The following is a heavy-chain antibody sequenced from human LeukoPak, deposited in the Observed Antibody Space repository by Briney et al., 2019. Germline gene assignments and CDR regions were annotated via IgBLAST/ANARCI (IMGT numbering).Heavy chain of an antibody. CDR3: AREGYSSSWYYFDY. CDR1: GFTFSSYA. D-gene: IGHD6-13*01. Sequence: GGSLRLSCAASGFTFSSYAMHWVRQAPGKGLEYVSAISSNGGSTYYANSVKGRFTISRDNSKNTLYLQMGSLRAEDMAVYYCAREGYSSSWYYFDYWGRGTLVTVSS. V-gene: IGHV3-64*01. J-gene: IGHJ4*02. CDR2: ISSNGGST.